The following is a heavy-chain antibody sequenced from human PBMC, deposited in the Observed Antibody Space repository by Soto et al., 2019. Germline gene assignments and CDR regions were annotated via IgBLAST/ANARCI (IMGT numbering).Heavy chain of an antibody. D-gene: IGHD2-2*01. CDR3: AKVGPGYCSSTSCQYFDY. J-gene: IGHJ4*02. CDR1: GFTFSSYA. Sequence: PGGSLRLSCAASGFTFSSYAMHWVRQAPGKGLEWVAVISYDGSNKYYADSVKGRFTISRDNSKNTLYLQMNSLRAEDTAVYYCAKVGPGYCSSTSCQYFDYWGQGTLVTVSS. V-gene: IGHV3-30-3*01. CDR2: ISYDGSNK.